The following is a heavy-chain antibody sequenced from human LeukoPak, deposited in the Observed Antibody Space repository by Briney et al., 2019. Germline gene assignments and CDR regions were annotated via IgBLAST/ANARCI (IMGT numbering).Heavy chain of an antibody. D-gene: IGHD2-2*02. CDR2: ISYDGSNK. CDR1: GFTFSSYG. V-gene: IGHV3-30*18. Sequence: GGSLRLSCAASGFTFSSYGMHWVRQTPGKGLEWEAIISYDGSNKWYADSVKGRFTISRDNSKNTLYLQMNSLRAEDTAVYYCAKDLFPYCSSPSCYRANDYWGQGTLVTVSS. CDR3: AKDLFPYCSSPSCYRANDY. J-gene: IGHJ4*02.